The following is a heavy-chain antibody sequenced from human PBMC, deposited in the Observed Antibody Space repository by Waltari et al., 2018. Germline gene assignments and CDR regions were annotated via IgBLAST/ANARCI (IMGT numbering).Heavy chain of an antibody. CDR2: IGSDGSDK. D-gene: IGHD1-1*01. V-gene: IGHV3-7*01. CDR1: GFTISRFW. J-gene: IGHJ4*02. Sequence: EAQLVQSGGGLVQPGGSLTLSCAASGFTISRFWMTWIRQAPGQGLEGVAHIGSDGSDKYYVDSVKGRFTISRDNAENSLLLQMSSLRVEDTALYYCVGWNDPINSWGQGTLVAVSS. CDR3: VGWNDPINS.